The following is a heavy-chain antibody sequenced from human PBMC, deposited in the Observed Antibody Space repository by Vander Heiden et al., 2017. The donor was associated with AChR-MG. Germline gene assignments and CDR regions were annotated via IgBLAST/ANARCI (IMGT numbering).Heavy chain of an antibody. Sequence: QVQLVESGGGVVQPGRSLRLSCAASGFTFSSYAMHWVRQAPGKGLEWVAVISYDGSNKYYADSVKGRFTISRDNSKNTLYLQMNSLRAEDTAVYYCARDPFVVVVPAAILDYWGQGTLVTVSS. CDR1: GFTFSSYA. CDR3: ARDPFVVVVPAAILDY. V-gene: IGHV3-30-3*01. D-gene: IGHD2-2*01. CDR2: ISYDGSNK. J-gene: IGHJ4*02.